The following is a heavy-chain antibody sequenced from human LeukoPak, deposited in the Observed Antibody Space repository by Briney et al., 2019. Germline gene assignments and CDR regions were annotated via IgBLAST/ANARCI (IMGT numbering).Heavy chain of an antibody. CDR3: ARDGQRNYYYGMDV. V-gene: IGHV3-11*01. Sequence: GGSLRLSCAASGFSFSDYYMIWIRQAPGKGLEWLLYITDTGITKFYADSVKGRFTISRDNVKNSLFLQMNSLRADDTAVYYCARDGQRNYYYGMDVWGQGTTVTVSS. CDR1: GFSFSDYY. J-gene: IGHJ6*02. CDR2: ITDTGITK.